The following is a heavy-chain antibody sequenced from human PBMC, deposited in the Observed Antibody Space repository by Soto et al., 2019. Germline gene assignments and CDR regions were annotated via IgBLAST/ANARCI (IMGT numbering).Heavy chain of an antibody. J-gene: IGHJ4*02. D-gene: IGHD4-17*01. CDR1: GGSISSYY. Sequence: PSDTLSLTCTVSGGSISSYYWSGIRQPPGKGLEWIGYIYYSGSTNYNPSLKSRVTISVDTSKNQLSLKLSSVTAADTAVYYRERGQGVYGAYHDSDYWGQATLVTVSS. CDR2: IYYSGST. CDR3: ERGQGVYGAYHDSDY. V-gene: IGHV4-59*01.